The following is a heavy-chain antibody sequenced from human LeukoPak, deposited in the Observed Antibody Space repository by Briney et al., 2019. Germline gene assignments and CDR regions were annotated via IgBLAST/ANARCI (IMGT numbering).Heavy chain of an antibody. CDR3: AKGGVNHYDTGPYPYYCDH. J-gene: IGHJ4*02. Sequence: RSGGSLRLSCAASGFTFRSYEMNWVRQTPGKGLEWVTFIRFDGSTKYYGDSVKGRFTISKDNSKNTVYLQMNSLRVEDTAIYYCAKGGVNHYDTGPYPYYCDHWGQGILVTVSS. CDR2: IRFDGSTK. V-gene: IGHV3-30*02. CDR1: GFTFRSYE. D-gene: IGHD3-22*01.